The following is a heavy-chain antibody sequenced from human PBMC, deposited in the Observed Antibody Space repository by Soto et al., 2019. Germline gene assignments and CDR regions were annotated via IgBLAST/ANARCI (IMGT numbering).Heavy chain of an antibody. CDR3: ARADSSSWYIPRGYYYYMDV. CDR2: IYYSGST. J-gene: IGHJ6*03. CDR1: GGSISSYY. V-gene: IGHV4-59*01. Sequence: SETLSLTCTVSGGSISSYYWSWIRQPPGKGLEWIGYIYYSGSTNYNPSLKSRVTISVDTSKNQFSLKLSSVTAADTAVYYCARADSSSWYIPRGYYYYMDVWGKGTTVTVSS. D-gene: IGHD6-13*01.